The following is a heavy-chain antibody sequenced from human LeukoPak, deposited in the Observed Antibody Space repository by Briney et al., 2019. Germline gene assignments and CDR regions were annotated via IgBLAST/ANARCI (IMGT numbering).Heavy chain of an antibody. V-gene: IGHV4-34*01. D-gene: IGHD6-19*01. CDR2: INHSGST. Sequence: SETLSLTCAVYGGSFSGYYWSWIRQPPGKGLGWIGEINHSGSTNYNPSLKSRVTISVDTSKNQFSLKLSSVTAADTAVYYCARYGVAVAGPRWDYYYYMDVWGKGTTVTVSS. J-gene: IGHJ6*03. CDR3: ARYGVAVAGPRWDYYYYMDV. CDR1: GGSFSGYY.